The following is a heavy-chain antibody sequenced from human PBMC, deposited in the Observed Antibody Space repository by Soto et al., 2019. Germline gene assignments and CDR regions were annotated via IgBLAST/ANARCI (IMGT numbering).Heavy chain of an antibody. D-gene: IGHD3-16*01. J-gene: IGHJ5*02. Sequence: SETLSLTCTVYGGFLSESYWTWIRQPPGKGLEWIGEINHVGGTNYNPSLKSRVTMSVDTSQNQFSLRLVSVTAADTAMYFCVRIRYQLPSSVLWLDPWGQGTPVTVSS. CDR1: GGFLSESY. V-gene: IGHV4-34*01. CDR2: INHVGGT. CDR3: VRIRYQLPSSVLWLDP.